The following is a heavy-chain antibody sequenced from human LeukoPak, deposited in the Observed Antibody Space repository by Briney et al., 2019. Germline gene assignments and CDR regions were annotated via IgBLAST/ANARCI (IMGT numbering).Heavy chain of an antibody. CDR2: ISYDGSNK. J-gene: IGHJ4*02. V-gene: IGHV3-30*04. D-gene: IGHD3-10*01. CDR1: GFTFSSYA. CDR3: ARGSGSGGYYPYLFDY. Sequence: GRSLRLSCAASGFTFSSYAMHWVRQAPGKGLEWVAVISYDGSNKYYADSVKGRFTISRDNSKNTLYLQMNSLRAEDTAVYYCARGSGSGGYYPYLFDYWGQGTLVTVSS.